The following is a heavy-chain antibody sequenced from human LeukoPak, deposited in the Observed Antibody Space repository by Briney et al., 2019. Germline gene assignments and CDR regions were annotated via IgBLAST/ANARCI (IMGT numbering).Heavy chain of an antibody. D-gene: IGHD6-19*01. J-gene: IGHJ4*02. CDR2: INHSGST. CDR1: GGSFSGYY. Sequence: PSETLSLTCAVYGGSFSGYYWSWIRQPPGKGLEWIGEINHSGSTNYNPSLKSRVTISVDTSKNQFSLKLSSVTAADTAVYYCAGVRLDSRGWRPIDYWGQGTLVTVSS. V-gene: IGHV4-34*01. CDR3: AGVRLDSRGWRPIDY.